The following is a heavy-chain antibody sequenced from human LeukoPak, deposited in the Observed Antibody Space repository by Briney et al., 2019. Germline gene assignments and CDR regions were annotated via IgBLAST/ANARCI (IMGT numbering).Heavy chain of an antibody. CDR2: INHSGST. Sequence: PSETLSLTCAVYGGCFSGYYWSWIRQPPGKGLEWIGEINHSGSTNYNPSLKSRVTISVDTSNNQFSLKLSSVTAADTAVYYCARGLGVVVPAAIHGGGYYFDYWGQGTLVTVSS. CDR1: GGCFSGYY. D-gene: IGHD2-2*02. V-gene: IGHV4-34*01. CDR3: ARGLGVVVPAAIHGGGYYFDY. J-gene: IGHJ4*02.